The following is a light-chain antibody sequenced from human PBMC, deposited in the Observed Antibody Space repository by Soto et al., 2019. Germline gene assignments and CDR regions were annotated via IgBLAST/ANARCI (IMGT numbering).Light chain of an antibody. CDR3: QQHYSSPHT. Sequence: DIVMTQSPDSLAVSLGERATINCKSSQSVLYSSNNKNYLSWYQQKPGQPPKLLIYWASTRESGVPDRFSGSGSGKDFTLTISSLQAEDVAVYYCQQHYSSPHTFGQGTKLEIK. J-gene: IGKJ2*01. V-gene: IGKV4-1*01. CDR1: QSVLYSSNNKNY. CDR2: WAS.